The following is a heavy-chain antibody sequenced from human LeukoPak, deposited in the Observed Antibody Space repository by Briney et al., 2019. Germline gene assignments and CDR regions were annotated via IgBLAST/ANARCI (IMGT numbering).Heavy chain of an antibody. CDR3: ARLGGYSYGYSGAFDI. J-gene: IGHJ3*02. V-gene: IGHV4-39*02. Sequence: SETLSLTCTVSGGSISSSSYYWGWIRQPPGKGLERIGNIYYSGSTYYNPSLKSRVSISVDTSKKHFSLRLSSVTAADTAVYYCARLGGYSYGYSGAFDIWGQGTMVTVSS. CDR2: IYYSGST. D-gene: IGHD5-18*01. CDR1: GGSISSSSYY.